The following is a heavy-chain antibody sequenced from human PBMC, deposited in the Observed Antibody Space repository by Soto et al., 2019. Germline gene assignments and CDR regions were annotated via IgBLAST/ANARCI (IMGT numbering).Heavy chain of an antibody. CDR2: IYVTGAV. D-gene: IGHD2-21*01. CDR1: GAALNSGNYY. J-gene: IGHJ5*02. V-gene: IGHV4-31*03. Sequence: SETLSLTCSVSGAALNSGNYYWSWIRQVPGKGLEWIGHIYVTGAVDYNPSLRDRITISQDTSERQFSLNLRLVTAADTAVYYCARLRIANNNYKWFDPWGQGNLVTVSS. CDR3: ARLRIANNNYKWFDP.